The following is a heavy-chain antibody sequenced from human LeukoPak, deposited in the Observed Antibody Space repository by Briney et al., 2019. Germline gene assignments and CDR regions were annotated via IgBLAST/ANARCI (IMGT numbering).Heavy chain of an antibody. D-gene: IGHD3-22*01. Sequence: PGGSLRLSCAASGFTFSSYAMSWVRQAPGKGLERVSTISGSGTTTYYADSVKGRFTISRDNSKNTLYLQMNSLRAEDTAVYYCTKRPVVVITTPYFGYWGQGTLVTVSS. CDR3: TKRPVVVITTPYFGY. J-gene: IGHJ4*02. CDR1: GFTFSSYA. CDR2: ISGSGTTT. V-gene: IGHV3-23*01.